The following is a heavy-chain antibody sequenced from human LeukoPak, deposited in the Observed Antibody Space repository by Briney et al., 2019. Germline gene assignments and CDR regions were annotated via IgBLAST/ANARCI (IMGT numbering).Heavy chain of an antibody. D-gene: IGHD3-3*01. V-gene: IGHV3-21*01. CDR1: GFTFSTYN. Sequence: PGGSLRLSCAAPGFTFSTYNMNWVRQAPGKGLEWVSSISSSSSYIYYADSVKGRFTISRDNAKNSLYLQMNSLRAEDTAVYWCARDYIAYDPLDYWGRGTLVTVSS. J-gene: IGHJ4*02. CDR2: ISSSSSYI. CDR3: ARDYIAYDPLDY.